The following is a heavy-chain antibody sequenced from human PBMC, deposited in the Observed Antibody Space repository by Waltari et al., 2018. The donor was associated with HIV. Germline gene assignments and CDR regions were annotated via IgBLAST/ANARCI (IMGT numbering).Heavy chain of an antibody. J-gene: IGHJ4*02. D-gene: IGHD6-19*01. V-gene: IGHV3-30*18. Sequence: QVQLVESGGGVVQPGRSLRLSCAASRFTFSSYAMHWVRQAPGKGVGWVAVISYYEDNKYYADSVKGRFTISRDNSKNTLYLQMNSLRAEDTAVYYCAKGASGWSPGYWGQGTLVTVSS. CDR1: RFTFSSYA. CDR3: AKGASGWSPGY. CDR2: ISYYEDNK.